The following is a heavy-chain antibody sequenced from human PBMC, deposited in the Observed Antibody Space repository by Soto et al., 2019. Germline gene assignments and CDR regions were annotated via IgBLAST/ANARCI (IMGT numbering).Heavy chain of an antibody. J-gene: IGHJ4*02. CDR2: IIGDGTTT. Sequence: GGFLRLSCAASGFTFSNYLMHWVRQAPGKGLVWVSRIIGDGTTTAYADSVKGRFTISRDNARNTLYLQMNSLRAEDTAVYYCAKVPTGKYGVWNYWGQGTLVTVSS. V-gene: IGHV3-74*03. CDR1: GFTFSNYL. CDR3: AKVPTGKYGVWNY. D-gene: IGHD2-8*01.